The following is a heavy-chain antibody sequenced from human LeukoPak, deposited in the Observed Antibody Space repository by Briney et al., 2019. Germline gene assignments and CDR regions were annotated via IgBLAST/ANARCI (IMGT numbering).Heavy chain of an antibody. J-gene: IGHJ5*02. D-gene: IGHD6-6*01. Sequence: SETLSLTCAVSGGSISTSNSYWGWIRQPPGKGLEWIASINYSGSTYYNPSLKSRVTISVDTSKNQFSLKLSSVTAADTAVYYCAREYSSSSSWFDPWGQGTLVTVSS. CDR3: AREYSSSSSWFDP. CDR2: INYSGST. V-gene: IGHV4-39*07. CDR1: GGSISTSNSY.